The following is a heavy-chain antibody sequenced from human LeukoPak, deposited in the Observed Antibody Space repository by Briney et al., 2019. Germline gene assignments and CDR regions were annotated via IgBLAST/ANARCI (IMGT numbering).Heavy chain of an antibody. D-gene: IGHD2-15*01. V-gene: IGHV3-15*01. CDR1: GFTFTNAW. J-gene: IGHJ4*02. CDR3: TVDIV. CDR2: IKRKTDGGTI. Sequence: GGSLRLSCAASGFTFTNAWMSWVRQAPGKGLEWVGRIKRKTDGGTIDYAAPVKSRFIISRDDGEDTFYLQLTNLKIEDTAVYYCTVDIVWGQGTLVTVSS.